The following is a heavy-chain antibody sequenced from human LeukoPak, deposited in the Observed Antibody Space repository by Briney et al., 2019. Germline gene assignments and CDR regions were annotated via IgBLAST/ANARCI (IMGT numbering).Heavy chain of an antibody. D-gene: IGHD2-15*01. CDR2: ISYDGSNK. V-gene: IGHV3-30*18. Sequence: GGSLRLSCAASGFTFSSYGMHWVRQAPGKGLEWVEVISYDGSNKYYADSVKGRFTISRDNSKNTLYLQMNSLRAEDTAVYYCANDPWVVVAAPRGDDYGDYYFDYWGQGTLVTVSS. CDR1: GFTFSSYG. CDR3: ANDPWVVVAAPRGDDYGDYYFDY. J-gene: IGHJ4*02.